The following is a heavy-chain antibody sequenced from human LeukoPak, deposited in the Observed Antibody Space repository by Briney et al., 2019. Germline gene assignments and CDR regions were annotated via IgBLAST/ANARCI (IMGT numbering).Heavy chain of an antibody. CDR2: ISSSNRDI. Sequence: AGGSLRLSCAASGFTLSTYSMNWVRQAPGKGLEWVSYISSSNRDIRYADSVKGRFTISRDKAKNSLYLQMNSLRAEDTAVYYCAKRRNDFWSGYPDNWGQGTLVTVSS. D-gene: IGHD3-3*01. J-gene: IGHJ4*02. V-gene: IGHV3-21*05. CDR3: AKRRNDFWSGYPDN. CDR1: GFTLSTYS.